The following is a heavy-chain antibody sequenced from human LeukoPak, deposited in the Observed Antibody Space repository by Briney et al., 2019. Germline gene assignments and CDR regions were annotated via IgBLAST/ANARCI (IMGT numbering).Heavy chain of an antibody. CDR2: ISGDGGST. J-gene: IGHJ4*02. D-gene: IGHD2-2*01. V-gene: IGHV3-43*02. CDR1: GFTFDDYA. Sequence: PGGSLRLSCAASGFTFDDYAMHWVRQAPGKALEWVSLISGDGGSTYYADSVKGRFTISRDNSKNSLYLQMNSLRTEDTALYYCAKDITQPGYCSSTSCYAVDYWGQGTLVTVSS. CDR3: AKDITQPGYCSSTSCYAVDY.